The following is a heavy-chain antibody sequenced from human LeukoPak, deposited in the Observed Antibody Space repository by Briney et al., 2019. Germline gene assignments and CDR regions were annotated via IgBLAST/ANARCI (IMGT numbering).Heavy chain of an antibody. V-gene: IGHV3-48*02. CDR3: SGSYRFDY. J-gene: IGHJ4*02. CDR1: GFTFSSYS. D-gene: IGHD1-26*01. Sequence: GGSLRLSCAASGFTFSSYSMNWVRQAPGKRLEWVSHITASGTAMFYADSVKGRFTISRDNAKNSLYLQMNSLRDEDTAVYASSGSYRFDYWGQGTLVIVSS. CDR2: ITASGTAM.